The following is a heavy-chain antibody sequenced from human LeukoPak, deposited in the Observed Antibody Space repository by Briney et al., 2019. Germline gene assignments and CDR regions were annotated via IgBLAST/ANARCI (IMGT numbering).Heavy chain of an antibody. Sequence: SGTLSLTCGVSGGSISGTNWRSWVRQPPGQGLEWIGEISLAGQTNYNPSLNGRVTMSLDKSSNQLSLHLTSVTAADTATYFCSRESGPFCPFGYWGQGALVIVSS. D-gene: IGHD1-26*01. CDR1: GGSISGTNW. CDR2: ISLAGQT. CDR3: SRESGPFCPFGY. J-gene: IGHJ4*02. V-gene: IGHV4-4*02.